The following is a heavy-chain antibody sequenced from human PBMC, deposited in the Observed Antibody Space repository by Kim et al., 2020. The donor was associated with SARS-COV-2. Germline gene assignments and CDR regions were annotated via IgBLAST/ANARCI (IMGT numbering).Heavy chain of an antibody. D-gene: IGHD3-10*01. V-gene: IGHV3-9*01. CDR3: AKDTTPAEEYGSGSYYSFDY. J-gene: IGHJ4*02. Sequence: RFTISRDNAKNSLYLQMNSLRAEDTALYYCAKDTTPAEEYGSGSYYSFDYWGQGTLVTVSS.